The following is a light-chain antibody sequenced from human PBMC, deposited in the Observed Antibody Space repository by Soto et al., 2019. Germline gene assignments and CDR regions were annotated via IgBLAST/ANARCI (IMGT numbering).Light chain of an antibody. CDR3: QQCCSSRRT. V-gene: IGKV3-20*01. CDR2: GAS. Sequence: DIVLTQSPGTLSLSPGERATLSCRASQSVASDCLAWYRQRPGQAPRLLIYGASTLDTGTPDRISGSGSGTDFTLTISRLEPEDFAVYYCQQCCSSRRTFGQGTRVEIK. J-gene: IGKJ1*01. CDR1: QSVASDC.